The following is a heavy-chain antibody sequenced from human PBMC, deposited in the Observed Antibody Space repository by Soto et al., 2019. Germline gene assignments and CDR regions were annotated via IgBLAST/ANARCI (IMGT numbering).Heavy chain of an antibody. CDR2: IKSETDGGTA. Sequence: EVQLVQSGGGLVKPGGSLRLSCAASGFNLSHPWMTWVRQAAGKGLEWVGRIKSETDGGTADYAAPVKGRITISRDDSNNTVYLQMTSLKTEETAVYYCTTGIYYDLLAGYNDVAYWGQGTLVTVSS. D-gene: IGHD3-9*01. J-gene: IGHJ4*02. CDR1: GFNLSHPW. CDR3: TTGIYYDLLAGYNDVAY. V-gene: IGHV3-15*01.